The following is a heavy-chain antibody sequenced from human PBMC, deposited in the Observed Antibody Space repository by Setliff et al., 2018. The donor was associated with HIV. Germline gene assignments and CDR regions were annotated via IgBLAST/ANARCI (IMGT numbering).Heavy chain of an antibody. Sequence: GSLRLSCAASGFTFNTYAMSWVRQAPGKGLEWVSVISGSGGSTFYADSVKGRFTISRDNSKNTLYLQMNGLRVEDTAVYYCAKSGYCGSSTCRNYFYYMDVWGKGTTVTVSS. D-gene: IGHD2-2*01. V-gene: IGHV3-23*01. CDR3: AKSGYCGSSTCRNYFYYMDV. CDR2: ISGSGGST. CDR1: GFTFNTYA. J-gene: IGHJ6*03.